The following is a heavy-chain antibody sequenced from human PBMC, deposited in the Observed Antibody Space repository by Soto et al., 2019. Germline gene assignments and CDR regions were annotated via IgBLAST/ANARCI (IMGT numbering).Heavy chain of an antibody. J-gene: IGHJ6*02. CDR3: VKDRDSNSWPSRDV. CDR2: ISPNTGNI. CDR1: ACIFTRNG. D-gene: IGHD3-22*01. Sequence: GASVKVSCKTSACIFTRNGISWVRQAPGQGLEWMGWISPNTGNIKYAQKLQGRVIMTTDTSTSTAYMELRSLRSDDTAVYYCVKDRDSNSWPSRDVWGPGTTVTVSS. V-gene: IGHV1-18*01.